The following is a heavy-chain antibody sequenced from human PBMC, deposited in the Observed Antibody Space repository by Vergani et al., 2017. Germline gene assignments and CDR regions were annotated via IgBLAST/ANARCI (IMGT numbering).Heavy chain of an antibody. CDR1: GGSISSYY. CDR2: IYYSGST. D-gene: IGHD3-16*01. CDR3: ARVGEDWSFDY. Sequence: QVQLQESGPGLVKPSETLSLTCTVSGGSISSYYWSWIRQTPGKGLEWIGYIYYSGSTNYNPSLKSRVTISVDTSKNQFSLKLSSVTAADTAVYYCARVGEDWSFDYWGQGTLVTVSS. J-gene: IGHJ4*02. V-gene: IGHV4-59*01.